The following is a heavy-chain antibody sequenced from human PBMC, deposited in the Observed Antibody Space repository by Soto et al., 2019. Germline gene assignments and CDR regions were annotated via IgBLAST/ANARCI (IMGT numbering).Heavy chain of an antibody. CDR1: GGSISSSSYY. Sequence: QLQLQESGPGLVKPSETLSLTCTVSGGSISSSSYYWGWIRQPPGKGLEWIGSIYYSGSTYYNPSLKSRVTISVDTSKNQFSLKLSSVTAADTAVYYCARHLYSSGPDAFDIWGQGTMVTVSS. J-gene: IGHJ3*02. CDR2: IYYSGST. CDR3: ARHLYSSGPDAFDI. V-gene: IGHV4-39*01. D-gene: IGHD6-19*01.